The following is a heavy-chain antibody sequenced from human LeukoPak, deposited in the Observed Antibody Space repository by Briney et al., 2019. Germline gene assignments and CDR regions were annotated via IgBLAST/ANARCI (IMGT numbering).Heavy chain of an antibody. CDR1: GYTFKY. J-gene: IGHJ5*02. CDR3: ARDYGDHNWFDP. Sequence: GASVKVSCKASGYTFKYMHWVRQAPGQGLEWMGWINPNSGGTNYAQKFQGRVTMTRDTSITTAYMELSRLRSDDTAVYYCARDYGDHNWFDPWGQGTLVTVSS. V-gene: IGHV1-2*02. D-gene: IGHD4-17*01. CDR2: INPNSGGT.